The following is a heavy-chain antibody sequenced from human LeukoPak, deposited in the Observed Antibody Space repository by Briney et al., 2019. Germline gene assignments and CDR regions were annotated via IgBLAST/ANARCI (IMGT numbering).Heavy chain of an antibody. CDR2: IYHSGST. CDR1: GGSISSSNW. Sequence: SGTLSLTCAVSGGSISSSNWWSWVRQPPGKGLEWIGEIYHSGSTNYNPSLKSRVTISVDKSKNQFSLKLSSVTAADTAVYYCARVGRAGEYYFDYWGQGTLVTVSS. D-gene: IGHD3-10*01. CDR3: ARVGRAGEYYFDY. J-gene: IGHJ4*02. V-gene: IGHV4-4*02.